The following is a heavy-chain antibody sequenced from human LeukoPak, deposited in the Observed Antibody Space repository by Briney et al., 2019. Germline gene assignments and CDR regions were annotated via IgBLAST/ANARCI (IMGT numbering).Heavy chain of an antibody. D-gene: IGHD1-20*01. J-gene: IGHJ4*02. V-gene: IGHV3-23*01. CDR1: GFTFSSYA. CDR3: ARSPYNWNYGDY. CDR2: ISGSGRST. Sequence: GGSLSLSCAASGFTFSSYAMSWVRQAPGKGLEWVSGISGSGRSTNYADSVKGRFTISRDNSKNTLYLQMNSLRAEDTAIYYCARSPYNWNYGDYWGQGTLVTVSS.